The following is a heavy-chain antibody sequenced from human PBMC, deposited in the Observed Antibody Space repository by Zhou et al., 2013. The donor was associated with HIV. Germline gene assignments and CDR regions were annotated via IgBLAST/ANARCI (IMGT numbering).Heavy chain of an antibody. D-gene: IGHD7-27*01. CDR2: IIPIYGIA. J-gene: IGHJ3*02. CDR1: GGTFSTYG. V-gene: IGHV1-69*12. Sequence: QVQLVQSGAQVKKPGSSVIVSCRPSGGTFSTYGFSWVRQAPGQRPEWMGGIIPIYGIANYAQKFQGRVTITADQSTSTVYMELSSLISEDTAVYYCARVGGEANWGSGGAFDIWGQGTMVIVSS. CDR3: ARVGGEANWGSGGAFDI.